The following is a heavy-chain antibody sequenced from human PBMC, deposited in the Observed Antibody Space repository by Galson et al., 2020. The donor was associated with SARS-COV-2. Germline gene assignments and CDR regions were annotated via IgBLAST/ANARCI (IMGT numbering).Heavy chain of an antibody. J-gene: IGHJ6*02. CDR2: IWYDGSNK. D-gene: IGHD1-26*01. CDR1: GFTFSSYG. V-gene: IGHV3-33*01. CDR3: AREGAALTGGMDV. Sequence: GGSLRLSCAASGFTFSSYGMHWVHQAPGKGLEWVAVIWYDGSNKYYADSVKGRFTISRDNSKNTLYLQMNSLRAEDTAVYYCAREGAALTGGMDVWGQGTTVTVSS.